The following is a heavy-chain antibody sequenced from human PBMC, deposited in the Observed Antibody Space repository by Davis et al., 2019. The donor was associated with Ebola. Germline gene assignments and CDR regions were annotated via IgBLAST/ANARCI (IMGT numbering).Heavy chain of an antibody. CDR2: INHSGST. V-gene: IGHV4-34*01. CDR1: GGSFSGYY. J-gene: IGHJ6*02. CDR3: ARGAIFGVVRYYYYGMDV. Sequence: MPSEPLSLTCAVYGGSFSGYYWSWIRQPPGKGLEWIGEINHSGSTTYNPSLKSRVTISVATSKNQFSLKLSSVTAADTAVYYCARGAIFGVVRYYYYGMDVWGQGTTVTVSS. D-gene: IGHD3-3*01.